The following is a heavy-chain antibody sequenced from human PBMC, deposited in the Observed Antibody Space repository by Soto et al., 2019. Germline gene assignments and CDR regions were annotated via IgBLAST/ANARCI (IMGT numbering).Heavy chain of an antibody. V-gene: IGHV6-1*01. CDR1: GDSVSSNSAA. J-gene: IGHJ6*02. D-gene: IGHD3-3*01. CDR3: ARDKFYDSWSGYSSDYYYYGMDV. Sequence: SQTLSLTCAISGDSVSSNSAAWNWIRQSPSRGLEWLGRTYYRSKWYNDYVVSVKSRITINPDTSKNQFSLQLNSVTPEDTAVYYCARDKFYDSWSGYSSDYYYYGMDVWGQGTTVTVSS. CDR2: TYYRSKWYN.